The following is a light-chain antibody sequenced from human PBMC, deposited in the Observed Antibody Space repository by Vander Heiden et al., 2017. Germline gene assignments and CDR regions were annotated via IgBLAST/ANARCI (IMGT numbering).Light chain of an antibody. CDR1: KGVISRF. V-gene: IGKV3-20*01. J-gene: IGKJ1*01. Sequence: EIALTQSPCTLSLSTGARATLSFRVSKGVISRFLAWYQQKSGQAPRLLIYRASSRATGVPDRFSGSGSGTDYTLTISRLEPEDFGVYYCQQYGSSSWTFGQGTNVEIK. CDR2: RAS. CDR3: QQYGSSSWT.